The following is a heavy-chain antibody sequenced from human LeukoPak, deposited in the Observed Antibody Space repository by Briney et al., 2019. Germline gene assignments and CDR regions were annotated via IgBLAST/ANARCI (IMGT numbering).Heavy chain of an antibody. CDR1: GFTFSDHL. CDR2: IRKKANSYTT. CDR3: SRDGSGSSWSAFDI. V-gene: IGHV3-72*01. Sequence: GGSLRLSCAASGFTFSDHLMDWVRQAPGKGLEWVGRIRKKANSYTTEYAASVKGRFTISRDDSKNSLYLQMNSLETEDTAVYYCSRDGSGSSWSAFDIWGQGTRVTVSS. D-gene: IGHD6-13*01. J-gene: IGHJ3*02.